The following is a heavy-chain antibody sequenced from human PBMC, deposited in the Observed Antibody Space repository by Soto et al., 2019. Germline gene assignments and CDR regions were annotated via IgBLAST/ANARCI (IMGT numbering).Heavy chain of an antibody. J-gene: IGHJ1*01. V-gene: IGHV3-30*18. D-gene: IGHD3-22*01. Sequence: QVQLVESGGGVVQPGRSLRLSCAASGFTFSSYGMHWFRQAPGKGLEWVAVISYDGSNKYYADSVKGRFTISRDNSKNTLYLQMNSLRAEDTAVYYCAKTYYYDSSGYCFQHWGQGTLVTVSS. CDR1: GFTFSSYG. CDR2: ISYDGSNK. CDR3: AKTYYYDSSGYCFQH.